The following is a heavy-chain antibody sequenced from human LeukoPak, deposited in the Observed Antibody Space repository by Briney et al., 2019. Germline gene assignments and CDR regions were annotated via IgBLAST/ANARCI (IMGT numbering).Heavy chain of an antibody. CDR1: GGSFSGYY. CDR2: IYYSGST. Sequence: SETLSLTCAVYGGSFSGYYWSWIRQPPGKGLEWIGYIYYSGSTNYNPSLKSRVTISVDTSKNQFSLKLSSVTAADTAVYYCARESTPVAYFDYWGQGTLVTVSS. CDR3: ARESTPVAYFDY. V-gene: IGHV4-59*01. D-gene: IGHD2-15*01. J-gene: IGHJ4*02.